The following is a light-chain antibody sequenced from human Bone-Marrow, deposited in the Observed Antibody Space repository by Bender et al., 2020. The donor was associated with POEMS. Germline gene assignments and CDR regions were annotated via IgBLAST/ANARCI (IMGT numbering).Light chain of an antibody. CDR3: QSYDNSLGGWV. V-gene: IGLV1-40*01. CDR2: EVT. CDR1: SSDVGGYNF. J-gene: IGLJ3*02. Sequence: QSVLTQPPSVSGAPGQRVTISCTGTSSDVGGYNFVSWYQHHPGKAPKLMIYEVTKRPSGVPDRFSGSKSGTSASLAITGLQAEDEGDYYCQSYDNSLGGWVFGGGTKLTVL.